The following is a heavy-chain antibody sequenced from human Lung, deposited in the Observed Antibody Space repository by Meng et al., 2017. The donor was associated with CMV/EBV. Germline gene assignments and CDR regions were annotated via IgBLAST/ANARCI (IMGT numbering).Heavy chain of an antibody. D-gene: IGHD2-15*01. CDR3: ARGRNVDNIVERYLRILPKVGWFEP. CDR2: MNHSGTT. J-gene: IGHJ5*02. Sequence: SETLSLTCAVDGGSLSGFYWIWIRQAPGEGPEWIGEMNHSGTTNYNPSLESRISLSLDTSKNPFSLRMASVTAADTAVYYCARGRNVDNIVERYLRILPKVGWFEPWG. CDR1: GGSLSGFY. V-gene: IGHV4-34*01.